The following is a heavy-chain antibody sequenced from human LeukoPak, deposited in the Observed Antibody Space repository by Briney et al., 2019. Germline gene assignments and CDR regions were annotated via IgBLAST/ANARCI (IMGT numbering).Heavy chain of an antibody. CDR2: ISYDGSVE. CDR3: ARALGSSWDSSLDS. D-gene: IGHD6-13*01. Sequence: GGSLRLSCAASGFTFSNYAMHWVRQAPGKGLEWVALISYDGSVEKNAASVKGRFTISRDNSKNTLYLQMNSLRTEDTAVYYCARALGSSWDSSLDSWGQGTLVPVSS. CDR1: GFTFSNYA. J-gene: IGHJ4*02. V-gene: IGHV3-30*04.